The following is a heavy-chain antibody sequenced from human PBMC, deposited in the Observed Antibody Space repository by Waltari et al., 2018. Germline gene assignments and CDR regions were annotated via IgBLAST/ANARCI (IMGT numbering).Heavy chain of an antibody. CDR1: GGTFNNYA. D-gene: IGHD3-22*01. CDR2: VIPVFCTT. J-gene: IGHJ1*01. V-gene: IGHV1-69*14. Sequence: QLVQSGAEVKKPGSSVKVSCKAYGGTFNNYAISWVRPAPGQGREWVGGVIPVFCTTTSAQRFQGKVTISADRLTNTADMELSSLTSEDTAIYYLARDRYFGSSGRFFESECWGQGTLVTVSS. CDR3: ARDRYFGSSGRFFESEC.